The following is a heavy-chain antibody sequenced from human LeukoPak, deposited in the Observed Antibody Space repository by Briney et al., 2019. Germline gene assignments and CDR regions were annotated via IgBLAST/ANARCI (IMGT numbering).Heavy chain of an antibody. CDR2: IDWDGGIT. CDR1: GFTFEDFS. Sequence: PGGSLRLSCAASGFTFEDFSMHWVRQVPGRGLEWISLIDWDGGITYYADSVKGRFTVSRDNSKGSLYLHLNSLTPEDTAFYYCAKDSFVATTSYLDSWGQGTLVTVSS. V-gene: IGHV3-43*01. J-gene: IGHJ4*02. CDR3: AKDSFVATTSYLDS. D-gene: IGHD1-26*01.